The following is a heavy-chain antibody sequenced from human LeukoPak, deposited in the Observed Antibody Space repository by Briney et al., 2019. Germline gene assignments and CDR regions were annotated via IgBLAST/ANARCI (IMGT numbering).Heavy chain of an antibody. CDR1: GFTFSSYG. V-gene: IGHV3-30*18. J-gene: IGHJ6*02. D-gene: IGHD4-11*01. Sequence: GRSLRFSCAASGFTFSSYGMHWVRQAPGKGLEWVAVISYDGSNKYYADSVKGRFTISRDNSKNTLYLQMNSLRAEDTAVYYCAKDLYSNPYYYYGMDVWGQGTTVTVSS. CDR3: AKDLYSNPYYYYGMDV. CDR2: ISYDGSNK.